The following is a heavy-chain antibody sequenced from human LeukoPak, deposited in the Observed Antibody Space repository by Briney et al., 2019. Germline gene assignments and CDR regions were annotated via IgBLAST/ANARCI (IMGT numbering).Heavy chain of an antibody. CDR1: GGSISSGGYY. Sequence: PSETLSLTCTVSGGSISSGGYYWSWIRQHPGKGLEWIGYIYYSGSTYYNPSLKSRVTISVDTSKNQFSLKLSSVTAADTAVYYCARDYYGSGSYYYHYYGMDVWGQGTTVTVSS. J-gene: IGHJ6*02. CDR2: IYYSGST. CDR3: ARDYYGSGSYYYHYYGMDV. V-gene: IGHV4-31*03. D-gene: IGHD3-10*01.